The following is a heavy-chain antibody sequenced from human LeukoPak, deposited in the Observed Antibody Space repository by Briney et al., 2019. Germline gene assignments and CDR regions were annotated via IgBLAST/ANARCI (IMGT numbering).Heavy chain of an antibody. CDR2: IWYDGSNK. D-gene: IGHD2-2*01. V-gene: IGHV3-33*08. J-gene: IGHJ6*02. CDR3: ARNLLLWPHYYYYGMDV. Sequence: GGSLRLSCAASGFTFSSYAMSWVRQAPGKGLEWVAVIWYDGSNKYYADSVKGRFTISRDNSKNTLYLQMNSLRAEDTAVYYCARNLLLWPHYYYYGMDVWGQGTTVTVSS. CDR1: GFTFSSYA.